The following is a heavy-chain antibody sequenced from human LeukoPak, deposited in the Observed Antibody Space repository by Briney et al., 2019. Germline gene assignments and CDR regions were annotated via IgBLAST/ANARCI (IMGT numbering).Heavy chain of an antibody. D-gene: IGHD4-17*01. V-gene: IGHV4-4*02. CDR2: IYHSGST. CDR3: ARPDYGDYVYAFDI. J-gene: IGHJ3*02. Sequence: SETLSLTCAVSGGSTSSSNWWSWVRQPPGKGLEWIGEIYHSGSTNYNPSLKSRVTISVDKSKNQFSLKLSSVTAADTAVYYCARPDYGDYVYAFDIWGQGTMVTVSS. CDR1: GGSTSSSNW.